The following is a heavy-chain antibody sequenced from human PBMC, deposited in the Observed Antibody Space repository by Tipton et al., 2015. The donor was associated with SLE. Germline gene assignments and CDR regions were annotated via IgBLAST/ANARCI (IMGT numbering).Heavy chain of an antibody. V-gene: IGHV4-59*11. D-gene: IGHD3-10*01. J-gene: IGHJ6*03. CDR3: ARVGYLGSGKTWDMDV. CDR2: IDDSGNT. Sequence: TLSLTCTVSGGSISSHYWSWIRQPPGKGLEWIGYIDDSGNTDYTPSLKSRVTISVDTSKNQFSLKLSSVTAADTAIYYCARVGYLGSGKTWDMDVWGKGITVTVSS. CDR1: GGSISSHY.